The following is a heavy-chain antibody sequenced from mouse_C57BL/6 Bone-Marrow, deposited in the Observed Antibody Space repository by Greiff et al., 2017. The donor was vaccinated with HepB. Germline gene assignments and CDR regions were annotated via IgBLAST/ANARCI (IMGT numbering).Heavy chain of an antibody. CDR1: GFTFSSYG. Sequence: EVQRVESGGDLVKPGGSLKLSCAASGFTFSSYGMSWVRQTPDKRLEWVATISSGGSYTYYPDSVKGRFTISRDNAKNTLYLQMSSLKSEDTAMYYCARHHYYSNSYFDYWGQGTTLTVSS. J-gene: IGHJ2*01. V-gene: IGHV5-6*01. CDR2: ISSGGSYT. D-gene: IGHD2-5*01. CDR3: ARHHYYSNSYFDY.